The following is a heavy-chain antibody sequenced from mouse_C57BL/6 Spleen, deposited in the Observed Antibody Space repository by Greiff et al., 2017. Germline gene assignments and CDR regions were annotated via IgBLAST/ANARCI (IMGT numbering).Heavy chain of an antibody. Sequence: EVQGVESGGDLVKPGGSLKLSCAASGFTFSSYGMSWVRQTPDKRLEWVATISSGGSYTYYPDSVKGRFTISRDNAKNTQYLQMSSLKSEDTAMYYCARQDSSGLDYWGQGTTLTVSS. D-gene: IGHD3-2*02. J-gene: IGHJ2*01. CDR2: ISSGGSYT. CDR3: ARQDSSGLDY. V-gene: IGHV5-6*01. CDR1: GFTFSSYG.